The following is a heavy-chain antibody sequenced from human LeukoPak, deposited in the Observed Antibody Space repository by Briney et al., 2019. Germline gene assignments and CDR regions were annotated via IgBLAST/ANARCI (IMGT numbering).Heavy chain of an antibody. J-gene: IGHJ4*02. CDR1: GLTFSTYG. CDR2: ITGSGGST. D-gene: IGHD3-3*01. Sequence: PGGSLRLSCAASGLTFSTYGLSWVRQAPGKGLEWVSGITGSGGSTYYADSVKGRFTISRDNSKNTLYLQMNSLRAEDTAIYYCARDERLLSFLKWGQGTLVTVSS. CDR3: ARDERLLSFLK. V-gene: IGHV3-23*01.